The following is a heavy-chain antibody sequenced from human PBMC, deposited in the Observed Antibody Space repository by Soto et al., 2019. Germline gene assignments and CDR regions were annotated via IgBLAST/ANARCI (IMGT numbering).Heavy chain of an antibody. Sequence: EVQMVESGGGLVQPGGSLGLSCAASGFTFSSFCLHWFRQVSGKGLVWVSRVNSDGSTTAYADSVKGRFTVSRDNAKNTLYLQMDNLRAEDTAVYYCAGGAGSNKPFDYWGQGTLVTVSS. CDR3: AGGAGSNKPFDY. V-gene: IGHV3-74*01. CDR1: GFTFSSFC. J-gene: IGHJ4*02. D-gene: IGHD2-2*01. CDR2: VNSDGSTT.